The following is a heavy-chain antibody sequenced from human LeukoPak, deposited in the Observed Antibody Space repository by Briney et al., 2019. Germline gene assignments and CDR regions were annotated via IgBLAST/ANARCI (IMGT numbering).Heavy chain of an antibody. V-gene: IGHV3-21*01. J-gene: IGHJ5*02. CDR2: ISSSSSYI. Sequence: GGSLRLSCAASGFTFSSYSMNWVRQAPGKGLEWVSSISSSSSYIYYADSVKGRFTISRDNAKNSLYLQMNSLRAEDTAVYYCARESGYSTDWFDPWGQGTLVTVSS. CDR3: ARESGYSTDWFDP. D-gene: IGHD5-12*01. CDR1: GFTFSSYS.